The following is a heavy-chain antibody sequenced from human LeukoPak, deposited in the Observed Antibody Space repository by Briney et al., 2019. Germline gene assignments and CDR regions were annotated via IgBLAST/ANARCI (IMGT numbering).Heavy chain of an antibody. D-gene: IGHD2-15*01. Sequence: PSETLSLTCTVSGGSISSYYWSWIRQPPGKGLEWIGYIYYSGSTNYNPSLKSRVTISVDTSKNQFSLKLSSVTAADTAVYYCARVLDIVVVVATHWFDPWGQGTLVTVSS. CDR3: ARVLDIVVVVATHWFDP. CDR1: GGSISSYY. J-gene: IGHJ5*02. V-gene: IGHV4-59*12. CDR2: IYYSGST.